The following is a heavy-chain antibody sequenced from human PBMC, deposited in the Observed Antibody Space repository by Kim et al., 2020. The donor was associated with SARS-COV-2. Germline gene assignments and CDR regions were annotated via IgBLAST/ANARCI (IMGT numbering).Heavy chain of an antibody. V-gene: IGHV1-18*04. CDR3: ARVRYYDSSGYYLSAFDI. CDR1: GYTFTSYG. J-gene: IGHJ3*02. D-gene: IGHD3-22*01. CDR2: ISAYNGNT. Sequence: ASVKVSCKASGYTFTSYGISWVRQAPGQGLEWMGWISAYNGNTNYAQKLQGRVTMTTDTSTSTAYMELRSLRSDDTAVYYCARVRYYDSSGYYLSAFDIWGQGTMVTVSS.